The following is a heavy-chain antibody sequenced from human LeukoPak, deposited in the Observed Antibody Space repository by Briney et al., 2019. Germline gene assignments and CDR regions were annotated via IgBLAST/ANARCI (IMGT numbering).Heavy chain of an antibody. CDR1: GYSFTSYW. CDR3: ARHENEGYCSSTSCYPLDY. D-gene: IGHD2-2*01. V-gene: IGHV5-51*01. Sequence: GESLKISCKGSGYSFTSYWIGWVRQMPGKGLEWMGIIYPGDSNTRYSPSFQGQVTISADKSISTAYLQWSSLKASDTAMYYCARHENEGYCSSTSCYPLDYWGQGTLVTVSS. CDR2: IYPGDSNT. J-gene: IGHJ4*02.